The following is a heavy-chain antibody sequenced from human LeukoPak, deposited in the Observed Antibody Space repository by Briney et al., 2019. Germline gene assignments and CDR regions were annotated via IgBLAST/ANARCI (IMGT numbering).Heavy chain of an antibody. CDR2: IYPGDSDT. Sequence: GESLKISFKGSGYRFTSYWIGWVRPMPGKGLEWMGIIYPGDSDTRYSPSFQGQVTISADKSISTAYLQWSSLKASGTAMYYCARTSIGIAARQTRYYYYYMDVWGKGTPVTVSS. D-gene: IGHD6-6*01. CDR1: GYRFTSYW. CDR3: ARTSIGIAARQTRYYYYYMDV. V-gene: IGHV5-51*01. J-gene: IGHJ6*03.